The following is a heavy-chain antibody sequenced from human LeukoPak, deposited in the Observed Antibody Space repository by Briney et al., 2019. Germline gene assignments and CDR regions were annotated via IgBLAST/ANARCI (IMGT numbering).Heavy chain of an antibody. CDR2: ISAYNGNT. D-gene: IGHD1-26*01. CDR1: GYTFTSYG. Sequence: GASVKVSCKASGYTFTSYGLSWVRQAPGQGLEWMGWISAYNGNTNYAQKLRGRVTMTTDTSTSTAYMELRSLRSDDTAVYYCAREFHTWPVGATTNWFDPWGQGTLVTVSS. V-gene: IGHV1-18*01. J-gene: IGHJ5*02. CDR3: AREFHTWPVGATTNWFDP.